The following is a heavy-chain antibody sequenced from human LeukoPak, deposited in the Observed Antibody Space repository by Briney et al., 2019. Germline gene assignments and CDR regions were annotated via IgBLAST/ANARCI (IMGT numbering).Heavy chain of an antibody. Sequence: SETLSLTCTVSGGSTSSYYWSWIRQPPGQGLEWIGYIYYSGSTIYNPSLKSRVTISVDTSKNQFSLKLSSVTTADTAVYHCARGPSNYYDSSGYLDYWGQGTLVTVSS. V-gene: IGHV4-59*01. CDR2: IYYSGST. J-gene: IGHJ4*02. D-gene: IGHD3-22*01. CDR1: GGSTSSYY. CDR3: ARGPSNYYDSSGYLDY.